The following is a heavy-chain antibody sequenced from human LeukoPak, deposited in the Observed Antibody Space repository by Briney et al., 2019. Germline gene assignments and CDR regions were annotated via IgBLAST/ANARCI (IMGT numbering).Heavy chain of an antibody. CDR2: IKPDGSEK. CDR1: AFTFSNYW. CDR3: AKGRVTYDY. D-gene: IGHD4-11*01. V-gene: IGHV3-7*01. Sequence: GGSLRLSCAASAFTFSNYWMSWVRQAPGKGLEWVASIKPDGSEKYYVDSVKGRFTISRDHAKNSLYLQMNSLRVEDTAVYYCAKGRVTYDYWGQGTLVTVSS. J-gene: IGHJ4*02.